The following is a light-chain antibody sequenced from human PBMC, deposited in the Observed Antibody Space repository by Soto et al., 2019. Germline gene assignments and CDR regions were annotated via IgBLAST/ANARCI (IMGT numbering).Light chain of an antibody. CDR3: LQYNSWPRT. CDR2: GAS. V-gene: IGKV3-15*01. CDR1: QNVKTN. Sequence: EIVMTQSPATLSVSPGERATLSCRASQNVKTNLAWYLQKLGQAPSLLIYGASSRATGIPARFSGSGSGTEFTHTISSLQSEDFGVYFCLQYNSWPRTFGQGTRLEIQ. J-gene: IGKJ5*01.